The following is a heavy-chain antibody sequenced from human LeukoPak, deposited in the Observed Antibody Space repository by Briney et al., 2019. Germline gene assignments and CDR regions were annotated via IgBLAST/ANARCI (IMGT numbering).Heavy chain of an antibody. D-gene: IGHD2-8*01. V-gene: IGHV4-38-2*02. J-gene: IGHJ6*03. Sequence: PSETLSLTCTVSSYSISSGYYWGWIRQPPGKGLEWIGSIYHSGSTYYNPSLKSRVTISVDTSKNQFSLKLSSVTAADTAVYYCARAPAARYCTNGVCYTPAYYYYMDVWGKGTTVTVSS. CDR3: ARAPAARYCTNGVCYTPAYYYYMDV. CDR2: IYHSGST. CDR1: SYSISSGYY.